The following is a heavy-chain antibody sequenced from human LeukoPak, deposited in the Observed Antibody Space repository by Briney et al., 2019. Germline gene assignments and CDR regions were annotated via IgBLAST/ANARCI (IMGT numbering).Heavy chain of an antibody. CDR3: AKDRMVRGVIEGNWFDP. V-gene: IGHV3-23*01. Sequence: GGSLRLSCAASGFTFSSYAMSWVRQAPGKGLEWVSAISGSGGSTYYADSVKGRFTISRDNSKNTLYLRMNSLRAEDTAVYYCAKDRMVRGVIEGNWFDPWGQGTLVTVSS. CDR2: ISGSGGST. D-gene: IGHD3-10*01. CDR1: GFTFSSYA. J-gene: IGHJ5*02.